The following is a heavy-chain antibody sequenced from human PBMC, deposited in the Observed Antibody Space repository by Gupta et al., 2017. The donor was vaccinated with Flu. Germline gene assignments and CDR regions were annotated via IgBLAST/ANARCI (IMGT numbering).Heavy chain of an antibody. CDR3: ANGGLHNWNYDGDY. CDR2: ISDDGSNK. CDR1: GFTFSRYG. D-gene: IGHD1-7*01. Sequence: QVQLVESGGGVVQPGESLRLYCAASGFTFSRYGMHWVGRDPGQGLESVAVISDDGSNKWSSDSVKGRFTIPRDNSKNTLYLQMNSLRSEDTAVYYCANGGLHNWNYDGDYWGQGTLVTVSS. J-gene: IGHJ4*02. V-gene: IGHV3-30*18.